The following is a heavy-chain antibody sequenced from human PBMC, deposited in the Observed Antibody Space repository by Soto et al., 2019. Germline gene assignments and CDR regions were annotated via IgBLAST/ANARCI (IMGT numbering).Heavy chain of an antibody. CDR1: GGSFSGYY. D-gene: IGHD2-2*02. CDR3: ARGRRYCSSTSCYIYYYYYMDV. J-gene: IGHJ6*03. CDR2: INHSGST. Sequence: SETLSLTCAVYGGSFSGYYWSWIRQPPGKGLEWIGEINHSGSTNYNPSLKSRVTISVDTSKNQFSLKLSSVTAADTAVYYCARGRRYCSSTSCYIYYYYYMDVWGKGTTVTVSS. V-gene: IGHV4-34*01.